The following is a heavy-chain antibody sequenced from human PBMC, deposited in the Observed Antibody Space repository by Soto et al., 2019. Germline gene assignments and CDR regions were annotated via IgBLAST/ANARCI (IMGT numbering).Heavy chain of an antibody. CDR3: AKCPSITCSVNWFDP. J-gene: IGHJ5*02. CDR2: ISGGGGSR. Sequence: EVQLLESGGGLVQPGGSLRLSCAASGFTFRSYGMSWVRQAPGKGLEWVSAISGGGGSRSYADSVRGRFTISRDNMKNTVYLEVNSLRAEDMAVYYCAKCPSITCSVNWFDPWGQGILVTVSS. V-gene: IGHV3-23*01. CDR1: GFTFRSYG. D-gene: IGHD2-2*01.